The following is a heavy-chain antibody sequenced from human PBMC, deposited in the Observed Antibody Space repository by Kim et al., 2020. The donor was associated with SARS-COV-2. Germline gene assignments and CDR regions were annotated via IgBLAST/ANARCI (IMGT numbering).Heavy chain of an antibody. CDR3: AREGGGSSGWSWFDH. J-gene: IGHJ5*02. D-gene: IGHD6-19*01. CDR1: GFTFSSYS. Sequence: GGSLRLSCAASGFTFSSYSMNWVRQAPGKGLEWVSSIISSSSYIYYADSVKGRFTISRDNAKNSLYLQMNSLRAEDTAVYYCAREGGGSSGWSWFDHWGQGTLVTVSS. CDR2: IISSSSYI. V-gene: IGHV3-21*01.